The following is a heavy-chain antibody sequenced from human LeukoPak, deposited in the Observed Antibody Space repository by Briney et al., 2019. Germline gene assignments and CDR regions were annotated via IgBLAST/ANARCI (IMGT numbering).Heavy chain of an antibody. J-gene: IGHJ4*02. V-gene: IGHV4-30-4*02. D-gene: IGHD5-24*01. Sequence: PSETLSLTCTVSGGSISSGDYYWSWIRQPPGKGLKWIGYIYYSGSTYYNPSLKSRVTISVDTSKNQFSLKLSSVTAADTAVYYCASGELMDYFDYWGQGTLVTVSS. CDR2: IYYSGST. CDR1: GGSISSGDYY. CDR3: ASGELMDYFDY.